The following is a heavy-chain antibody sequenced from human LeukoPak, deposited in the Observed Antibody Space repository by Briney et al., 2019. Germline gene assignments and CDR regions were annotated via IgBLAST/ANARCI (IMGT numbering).Heavy chain of an antibody. CDR1: GYTFTSYD. CDR2: MNPNSGNT. D-gene: IGHD5-12*01. J-gene: IGHJ4*02. V-gene: IGHV1-8*01. CDR3: ARDRNGIVATIRGANFDY. Sequence: ASVKVSCKASGYTFTSYDINWVRQATGQGLEWMGWMNPNSGNTGYAQKFQGRVTMTRNTSISTAYMELSSLRPEDTAVYYCARDRNGIVATIRGANFDYWGQGTLVTVSS.